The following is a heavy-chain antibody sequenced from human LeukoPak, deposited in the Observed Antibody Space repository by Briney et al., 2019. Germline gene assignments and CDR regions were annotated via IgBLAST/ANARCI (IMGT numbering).Heavy chain of an antibody. CDR1: SDSISSGTYY. CDR2: IYSSGST. V-gene: IGHV4-61*02. J-gene: IGHJ3*02. Sequence: SETLSLTCSVSSDSISSGTYYWSWVRQPAGKGLEWIGRIYSSGSTNYNPSLKSRVALSVDTSKNQFSLKLSSVTAADTAVYYCARGPTRAIGFDIWGQGTTVTVS. CDR3: ARGPTRAIGFDI.